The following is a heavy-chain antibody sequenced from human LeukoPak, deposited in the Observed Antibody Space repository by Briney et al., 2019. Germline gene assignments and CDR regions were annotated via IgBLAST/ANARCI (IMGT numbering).Heavy chain of an antibody. CDR1: GYSFISYW. V-gene: IGHV5-51*01. J-gene: IGHJ4*02. CDR3: ARGGPAYALDY. CDR2: IYPGDTVT. D-gene: IGHD2-2*01. Sequence: GESLKISCKGSGYSFISYWIAWVRQMPGKGLEWMGIIYPGDTVTIYSPSFQGQVTISDDKSIGTAYLQWSSLKASDTAIYYCARGGPAYALDYWGQGTLVTVSS.